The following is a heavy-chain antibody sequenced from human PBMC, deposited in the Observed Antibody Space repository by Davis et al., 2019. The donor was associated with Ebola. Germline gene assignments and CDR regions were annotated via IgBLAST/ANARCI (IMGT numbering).Heavy chain of an antibody. V-gene: IGHV1-69*05. CDR1: GGTLRNYA. CDR3: VRDVSGLFDY. J-gene: IGHJ4*02. D-gene: IGHD3-3*01. CDR2: DIPVSGTP. Sequence: SVKVSCKTSGGTLRNYAISWVRQAPGQGLEWMGGDIPVSGTPNYAQRFQGRVTFTTDESTSTAYMELRSLRSEDTAVYYCVRDVSGLFDYWGQGTLVTVSS.